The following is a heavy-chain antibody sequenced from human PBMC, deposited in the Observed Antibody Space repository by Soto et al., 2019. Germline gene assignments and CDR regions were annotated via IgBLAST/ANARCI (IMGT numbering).Heavy chain of an antibody. CDR3: ARRPPFSYGNYVTYYFDS. CDR2: VSADSGNT. V-gene: IGHV1-18*01. J-gene: IGHJ4*02. Sequence: QVQLVQSGAEVKKPGASVKVSCKASGYTFISYGISWVRQAPGQGLEWRGWVSADSGNTNYAQKLQGRVTMTTNTSTSTAYMELRRLKSDDTAMYYCARRPPFSYGNYVTYYFDSWGQGTLVTVSS. D-gene: IGHD3-16*01. CDR1: GYTFISYG.